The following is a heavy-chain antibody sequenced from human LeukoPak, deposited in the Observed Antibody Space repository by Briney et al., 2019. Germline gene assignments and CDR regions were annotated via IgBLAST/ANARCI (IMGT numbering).Heavy chain of an antibody. CDR1: GYTFLNYW. D-gene: IGHD3-22*01. V-gene: IGHV5-51*01. CDR2: IYPGDSDT. CDR3: ARLKTAGYYLFDF. J-gene: IGHJ4*02. Sequence: GDSLKISCQVSGYTFLNYWIGWVRQMPGKGLECMGLIYPGDSDTRYSPSFQGQVTVSADKSNSTAYLQWSSLKASDTAMYYCARLKTAGYYLFDFWGQGTRVTVSS.